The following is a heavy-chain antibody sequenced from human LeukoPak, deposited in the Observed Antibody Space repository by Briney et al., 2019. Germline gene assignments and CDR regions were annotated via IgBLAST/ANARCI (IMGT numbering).Heavy chain of an antibody. Sequence: KPSETLSLTCAVYGGSFSGYYWSWIRQPPGKGLEWIGEINHSGSTNYNPSLKSRVTISVDTSKNQFSLKLSSVTAADTAVYYCASGYYYDSSGLLGYWGQGTLVTVSS. CDR1: GGSFSGYY. V-gene: IGHV4-34*01. D-gene: IGHD3-22*01. CDR3: ASGYYYDSSGLLGY. J-gene: IGHJ4*02. CDR2: INHSGST.